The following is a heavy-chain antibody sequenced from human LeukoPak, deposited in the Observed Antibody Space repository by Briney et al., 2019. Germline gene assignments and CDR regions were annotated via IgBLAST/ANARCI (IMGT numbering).Heavy chain of an antibody. CDR1: GYTFTSYG. CDR2: ISAYNGNT. CDR3: ARPRLTYYYGSGSYSLSH. V-gene: IGHV1-18*01. D-gene: IGHD3-10*01. J-gene: IGHJ4*02. Sequence: GASVKVSRKASGYTFTSYGISWVRQAPGQGLEWMGWISAYNGNTNYAQKLQGRVTVTTDTSTSTAYMELRSLRSDDTAVYYCARPRLTYYYGSGSYSLSHWGQGTLVTVSS.